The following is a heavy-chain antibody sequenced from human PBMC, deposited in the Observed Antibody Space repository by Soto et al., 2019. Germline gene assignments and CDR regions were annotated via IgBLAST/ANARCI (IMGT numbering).Heavy chain of an antibody. CDR2: IDPSDSYT. J-gene: IGHJ5*02. CDR3: ARHSTYYDFWSGYASNWFDP. CDR1: GYSFTSYW. D-gene: IGHD3-3*01. Sequence: PGESLKISCKGSGYSFTSYWISWVRQMPGKGLEWMGRIDPSDSYTNYSPSFQGHVTISADKSISTAYLQWSSLKASDTAMYYCARHSTYYDFWSGYASNWFDPCGQRTLVTVSS. V-gene: IGHV5-10-1*01.